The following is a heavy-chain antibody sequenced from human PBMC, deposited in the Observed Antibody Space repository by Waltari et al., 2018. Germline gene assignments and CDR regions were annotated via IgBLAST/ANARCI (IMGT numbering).Heavy chain of an antibody. CDR3: AREDRTLFGVVYGMDV. Sequence: EVQLVESGGGLIQPGGSLRLSCAASGFTVSSNYMSWVRQAPGKGLEWVSVIYSGGSTYYADSVKGRFTISRDNSKNTLYLQMNSLRAEDTAVYYCAREDRTLFGVVYGMDVWGQGTTVTVSS. D-gene: IGHD3-3*01. CDR2: IYSGGST. J-gene: IGHJ6*02. CDR1: GFTVSSNY. V-gene: IGHV3-53*01.